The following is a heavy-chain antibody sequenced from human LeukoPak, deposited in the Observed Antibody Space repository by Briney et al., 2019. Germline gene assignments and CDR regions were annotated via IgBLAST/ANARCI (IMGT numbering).Heavy chain of an antibody. D-gene: IGHD2-15*01. CDR1: GFTFSSYG. V-gene: IGHV3-23*01. CDR2: IGGNGGNT. CDR3: ATGGYCSGGTCYSGYYYYYMDV. Sequence: PGGSLRLSCAGSGFTFSSYGMSWVRQAPGKGLEWVSAIGGNGGNTCYADSVKGRFTISRDNSKNTLYLQMNSLRAEDTAVYYCATGGYCSGGTCYSGYYYYYMDVWGKGTTVTISS. J-gene: IGHJ6*03.